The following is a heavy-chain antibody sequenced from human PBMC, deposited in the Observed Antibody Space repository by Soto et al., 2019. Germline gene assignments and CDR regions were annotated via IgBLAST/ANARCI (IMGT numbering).Heavy chain of an antibody. D-gene: IGHD1-7*01. CDR3: AKFFITGTTALEGYFDY. CDR1: GYTFTDCG. Sequence: ASVKVSCKASGYTFTDCGLHWVRQAPGQGLEWMGWISAADGITKFSQKFQDRVTLTEDTSTDTAYMELSSLRSEDTAVYYCAKFFITGTTALEGYFDYWGQGTLVNVSS. V-gene: IGHV1-3*01. CDR2: ISAADGIT. J-gene: IGHJ4*02.